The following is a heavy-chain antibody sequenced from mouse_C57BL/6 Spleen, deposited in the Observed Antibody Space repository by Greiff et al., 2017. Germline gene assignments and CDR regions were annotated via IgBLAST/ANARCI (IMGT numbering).Heavy chain of an antibody. CDR3: ARDYGSSYEYYFDY. V-gene: IGHV1-4*01. CDR2: INPSSGYT. Sequence: VQLQPSWAELARPGASVKMSCKASGYTFTSYTMHWVKQRPGQGLEWIGYINPSSGYTKYNQKFKDKATLTAYKSSSTAYMQLSSLTSEDSAVYDCARDYGSSYEYYFDYWGQGTTLTVSS. J-gene: IGHJ2*01. CDR1: GYTFTSYT. D-gene: IGHD1-1*01.